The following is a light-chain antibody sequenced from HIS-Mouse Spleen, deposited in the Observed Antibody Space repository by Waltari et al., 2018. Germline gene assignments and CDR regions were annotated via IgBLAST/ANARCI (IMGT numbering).Light chain of an antibody. CDR3: SSYAGSNNSLYV. CDR1: SSDVGGYNY. CDR2: DVS. Sequence: QSALTQPASVSGSPGQSITISCTGTSSDVGGYNYVSWYQQHPGKAPKLMIYDVSNRPSGVPDRFSGSKSGNTASLTVSGLQAEDEADYYCSSYAGSNNSLYVFGTGTKVTVL. J-gene: IGLJ1*01. V-gene: IGLV2-8*01.